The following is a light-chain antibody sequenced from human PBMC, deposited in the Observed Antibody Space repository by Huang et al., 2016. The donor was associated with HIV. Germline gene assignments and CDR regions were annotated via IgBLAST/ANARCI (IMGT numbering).Light chain of an antibody. CDR2: SAS. CDR3: QQGYSALIT. CDR1: QNINTY. J-gene: IGKJ5*01. Sequence: DILLTQSPSSLSASVGDRVTITCRASQNINTYFNWYQQKPGKSPNLLIHSASTLQNVVPSRFSGSGSGTDFTLTVNSLQPEDSATYYCQQGYSALITFGQGTRL. V-gene: IGKV1-39*01.